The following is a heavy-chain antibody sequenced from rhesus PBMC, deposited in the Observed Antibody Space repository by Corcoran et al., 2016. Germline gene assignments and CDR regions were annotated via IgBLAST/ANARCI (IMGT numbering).Heavy chain of an antibody. V-gene: IGHV5-2*01. J-gene: IGHJ4*01. CDR2: IYPSDSDT. CDR3: AKEARIGLFDY. CDR1: GYSFTSYW. Sequence: EVQLVQSGAEVKRPGESLKISCKTSGYSFTSYWISWVRQMPGKGRGWRGAIYPSDSDTRYSPSFQGQVTISADKSIRTTYLQWSSLKASDSATYYCAKEARIGLFDYWGQGVLVTVSS.